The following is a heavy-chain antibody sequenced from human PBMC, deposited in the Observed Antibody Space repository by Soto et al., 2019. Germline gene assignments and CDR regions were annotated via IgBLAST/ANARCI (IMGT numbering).Heavy chain of an antibody. V-gene: IGHV1-18*01. CDR1: GYTFSSYG. CDR3: ARDVVDAHCGDSTLEGGVVVGAPTVIDIPNPLQSLP. CDR2: ISAYNGNT. D-gene: IGHD2-21*01. Sequence: ASVKVSCKASGYTFSSYGISWVRQAPGQGLEWMGWISAYNGNTNYAQKLQGRVTMTTDTSTSTAYMELRSLRSDDTAVYYCARDVVDAHCGDSTLEGGVVVGAPTVIDIPNPLQSLPWG. J-gene: IGHJ5*02.